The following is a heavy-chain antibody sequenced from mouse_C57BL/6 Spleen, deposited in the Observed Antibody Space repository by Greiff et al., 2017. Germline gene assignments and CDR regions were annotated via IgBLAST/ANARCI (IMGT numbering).Heavy chain of an antibody. V-gene: IGHV14-2*01. CDR3: ASDGNYLYYCY. J-gene: IGHJ2*01. CDR2: IDPEDGET. CDR1: GFNINDYY. D-gene: IGHD2-1*01. Sequence: EVQLVESGAELVKPGASVKLSCTASGFNINDYYMHWVKQRTEQGLEWIGRIDPEDGETKYAPKFQVKATITADTSSNTAYLQLSSLTSEDTAVYYSASDGNYLYYCYWGQGATLTVAS.